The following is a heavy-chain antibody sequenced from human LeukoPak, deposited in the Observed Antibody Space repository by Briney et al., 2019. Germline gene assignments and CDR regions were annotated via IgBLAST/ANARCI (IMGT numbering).Heavy chain of an antibody. J-gene: IGHJ4*02. CDR1: GYTFTDNY. V-gene: IGHV1-2*02. CDR3: ARGSLRLDWKCPFDY. CDR2: INPSSGSA. Sequence: GASVKVSCKASGYTFTDNYIHWVRQAPGQGLEWMGWINPSSGSAHFAQKSQGRVTMTRDTSISTAYMELSRLRPDDTAVYYCARGSLRLDWKCPFDYWGQGTLVTVSS. D-gene: IGHD3-9*01.